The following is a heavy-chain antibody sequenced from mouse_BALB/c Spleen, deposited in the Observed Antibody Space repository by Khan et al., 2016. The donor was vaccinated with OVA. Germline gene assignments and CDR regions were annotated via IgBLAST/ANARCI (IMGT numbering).Heavy chain of an antibody. CDR3: ARDRIDY. J-gene: IGHJ2*01. Sequence: QVQLQQSGAELAKPGASVKMSCKASGYTFTTYWMHWVKQRPGQGLEWIGYINPTSGFNDSNQTFKDKSTLTADKSSSPAYMQLSSLTSDDSAVYYCARDRIDYWGQGTTLTVSS. V-gene: IGHV1-7*01. CDR2: INPTSGFN. CDR1: GYTFTTYW.